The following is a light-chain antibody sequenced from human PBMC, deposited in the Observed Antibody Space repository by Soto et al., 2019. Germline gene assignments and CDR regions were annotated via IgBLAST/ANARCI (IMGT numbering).Light chain of an antibody. CDR1: SEYSSYA. CDR3: QTWGTGIGV. CDR2: VNSDGSH. Sequence: QLVLTQSPSASASLGASVTLTCTLSSEYSSYAIAWHQQKPERGPRFLMKVNSDGSHTEGDGVPDRFSGSSSGAERYLFISSLQSEDEADYYCQTWGTGIGVFGGGTKLTVL. J-gene: IGLJ3*02. V-gene: IGLV4-69*01.